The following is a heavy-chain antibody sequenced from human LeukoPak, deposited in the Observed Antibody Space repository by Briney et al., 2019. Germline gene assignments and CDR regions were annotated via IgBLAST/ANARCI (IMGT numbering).Heavy chain of an antibody. D-gene: IGHD4-17*01. Sequence: SVKVSCKASGGTFSSYAISWVRQAPGQGLEWMGRIIPIFGTANYAQKFQGRVTLTTDESTSTAHMELSSLRSKDTAVYYCARGYGDYEPYYFDYWGQGTLVTVSS. V-gene: IGHV1-69*05. J-gene: IGHJ4*02. CDR3: ARGYGDYEPYYFDY. CDR2: IIPIFGTA. CDR1: GGTFSSYA.